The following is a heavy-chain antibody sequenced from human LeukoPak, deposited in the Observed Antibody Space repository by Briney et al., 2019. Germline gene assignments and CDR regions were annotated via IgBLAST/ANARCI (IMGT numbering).Heavy chain of an antibody. J-gene: IGHJ4*02. Sequence: ASVKVSCKTSGYTFTAYYMHWVRQAPGQGLEGMGWINPNTGGTNYAQKFQGRVTMTRDTSISTAYMELSRLRSDDTAVYYCARYSGSYHPFDYWGQGTLVTVSS. D-gene: IGHD1-26*01. CDR1: GYTFTAYY. V-gene: IGHV1-2*02. CDR2: INPNTGGT. CDR3: ARYSGSYHPFDY.